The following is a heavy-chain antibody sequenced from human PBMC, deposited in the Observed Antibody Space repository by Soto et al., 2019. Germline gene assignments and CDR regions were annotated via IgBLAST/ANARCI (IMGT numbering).Heavy chain of an antibody. J-gene: IGHJ4*02. CDR1: GYTFTSYA. CDR3: ARDFYYGSGMGGTDY. Sequence: QVQLVQSGAEVKKPGASVKVSCKASGYTFTSYAMHWVRQAPGQRLEWMGWINAGNGNTKYSQKFQRRVTITRDTSASTAYMELSSLRSEDTAVYYCARDFYYGSGMGGTDYWGQGTLVTVSS. D-gene: IGHD3-10*01. V-gene: IGHV1-3*01. CDR2: INAGNGNT.